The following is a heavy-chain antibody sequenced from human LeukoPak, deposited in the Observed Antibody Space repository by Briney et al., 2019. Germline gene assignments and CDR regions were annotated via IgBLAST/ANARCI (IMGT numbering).Heavy chain of an antibody. D-gene: IGHD1-26*01. CDR3: AREAGGSPTRYLDY. CDR2: INPSGGST. J-gene: IGHJ4*02. CDR1: GYTFNSYG. Sequence: ASVKVSCKASGYTFNSYGISWVRQAPGQGLEWMGIINPSGGSTSYAQKFQGRVTMTRDTSTSTVYMELSSLRSEDTAVYYCAREAGGSPTRYLDYWGQGTLVTVSS. V-gene: IGHV1-46*02.